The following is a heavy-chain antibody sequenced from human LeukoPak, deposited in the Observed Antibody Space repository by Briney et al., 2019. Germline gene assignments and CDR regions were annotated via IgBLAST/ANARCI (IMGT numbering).Heavy chain of an antibody. J-gene: IGHJ5*02. V-gene: IGHV4-34*01. Sequence: SETLSLTCAVYGGSFSGYYWSWIRQPPGKGLEWIGEINHSGSTNYNPSLKSRVTISVDTSKNQFSLKLNSVTAADPAVYYCARGRIAAPNGFDPWGQETLVTVSS. D-gene: IGHD6-13*01. CDR3: ARGRIAAPNGFDP. CDR2: INHSGST. CDR1: GGSFSGYY.